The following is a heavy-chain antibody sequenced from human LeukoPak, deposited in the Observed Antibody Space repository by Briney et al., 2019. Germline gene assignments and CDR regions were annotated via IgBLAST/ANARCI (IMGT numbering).Heavy chain of an antibody. V-gene: IGHV3-21*01. J-gene: IGHJ3*02. CDR1: GFTFSSYS. CDR3: ASGVLWFGESLNDAFDI. Sequence: GGSLRLSCAASGFTFSSYSMNWVRQAPGKGLEWVSSISSSSSYIYYADSVKGRFTISRDNAKNSLYLQMNSLRAEDTAVYYCASGVLWFGESLNDAFDIWGQGTMVTVSS. CDR2: ISSSSSYI. D-gene: IGHD3-10*01.